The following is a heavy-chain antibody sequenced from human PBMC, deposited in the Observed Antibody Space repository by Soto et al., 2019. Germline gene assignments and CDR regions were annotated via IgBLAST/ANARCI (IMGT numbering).Heavy chain of an antibody. Sequence: SVKVSCKASGGTFSSYAIGWVRQAPGQGLEWMGGIIPILGTANYAQKFQGRVTITADESTSTAYMELSSLRSEDTAVYYCARVVGSSSGLDYYYGMDVWGQGTTVTVSS. CDR1: GGTFSSYA. J-gene: IGHJ6*02. CDR2: IIPILGTA. CDR3: ARVVGSSSGLDYYYGMDV. V-gene: IGHV1-69*13. D-gene: IGHD6-6*01.